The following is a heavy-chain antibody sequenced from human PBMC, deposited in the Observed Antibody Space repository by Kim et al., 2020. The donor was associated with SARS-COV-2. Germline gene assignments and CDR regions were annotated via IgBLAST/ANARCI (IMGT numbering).Heavy chain of an antibody. CDR2: IYSGGST. Sequence: GGSLRLSCAASGFTVSSNYMSWVRQAPGKGLEWVSVIYSGGSTYYADSVKGRFTISRDNSKNTLYLQMNNLRAEDTAVYYCARDSPGGRFLEIYGMDVWGQGTTVTVSS. V-gene: IGHV3-66*02. J-gene: IGHJ6*02. CDR3: ARDSPGGRFLEIYGMDV. D-gene: IGHD3-3*01. CDR1: GFTVSSNY.